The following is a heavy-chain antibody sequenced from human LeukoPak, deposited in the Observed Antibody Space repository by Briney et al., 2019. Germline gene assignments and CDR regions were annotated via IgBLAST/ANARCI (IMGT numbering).Heavy chain of an antibody. Sequence: SETLSLTCTVSGGSISSSSYYWGWIRQPPGKGLEWIGSIYYSGSTYYNPSLKSRVTIPVDTSKNQFSLKLSSVTAADTAVYYCARHEVVTLDAFDIWGQGTMVTVSS. J-gene: IGHJ3*02. D-gene: IGHD3-22*01. CDR3: ARHEVVTLDAFDI. V-gene: IGHV4-39*01. CDR1: GGSISSSSYY. CDR2: IYYSGST.